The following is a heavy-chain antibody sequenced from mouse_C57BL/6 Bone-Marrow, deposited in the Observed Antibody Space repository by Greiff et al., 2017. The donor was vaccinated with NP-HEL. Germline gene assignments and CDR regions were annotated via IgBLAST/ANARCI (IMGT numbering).Heavy chain of an antibody. CDR2: IWSGGST. CDR1: GFSLTSYG. CDR3: ARKGGYYPYYAMDY. V-gene: IGHV2-2*01. J-gene: IGHJ4*01. Sequence: VQGVESGPGLVQPSQSLSITCTVSGFSLTSYGVHWVRQSPGKGLEWLGVIWSGGSTDYNAAFISRLSISKDNSKSQVFFKMNSLQADDTAIYYCARKGGYYPYYAMDYWGQGTSVTVSS. D-gene: IGHD2-3*01.